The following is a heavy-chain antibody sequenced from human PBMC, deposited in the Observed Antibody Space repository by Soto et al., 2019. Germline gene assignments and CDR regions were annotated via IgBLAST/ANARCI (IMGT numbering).Heavy chain of an antibody. V-gene: IGHV3-23*01. D-gene: IGHD3-10*01. CDR2: ISGGGDTT. J-gene: IGHJ4*02. CDR1: GFTFNNYA. CDR3: AKGRGGSGSLTPRVDF. Sequence: EVQLLESGGGLVQPGGSLRLSCAASGFTFNNYAMTWVRQAPGKGLEWVSAISGGGDTTSYADSVKGRFTVSRDGSQNKMYLQMSSLRAEDTALYYCAKGRGGSGSLTPRVDFWGQGTLVTVSS.